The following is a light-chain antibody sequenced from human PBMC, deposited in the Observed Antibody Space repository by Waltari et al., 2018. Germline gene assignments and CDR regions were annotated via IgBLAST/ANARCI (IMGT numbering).Light chain of an antibody. CDR3: CSSPESSTSWV. CDR2: EVS. CDR1: RSDLGSYHL. V-gene: IGLV2-23*02. Sequence: QSALTQPASVSGSPGQSITISCTGLRSDLGSYHLVSWFQQHPDKAPKLLIYEVSKRPSEVSTRFSGSASGNTAYLTLSGLQAEDEADYYCCSSPESSTSWVFGGGTKLTVL. J-gene: IGLJ3*02.